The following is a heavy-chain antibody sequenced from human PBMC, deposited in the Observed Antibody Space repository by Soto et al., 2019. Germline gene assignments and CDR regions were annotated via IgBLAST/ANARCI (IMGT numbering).Heavy chain of an antibody. CDR1: GFTFSSYG. D-gene: IGHD3-22*01. CDR3: AKDGESSGYHDY. J-gene: IGHJ4*02. CDR2: ISYDGSNK. V-gene: IGHV3-30*18. Sequence: QVQLVESGGGVVQPGRSLRLSCAASGFTFSSYGMHWVRQAPGKGLEWVAVISYDGSNKYYADSVKGRFSISIDNSKNTLNLQMNSLRAEDTAVYYCAKDGESSGYHDYWGQGTLVTVSS.